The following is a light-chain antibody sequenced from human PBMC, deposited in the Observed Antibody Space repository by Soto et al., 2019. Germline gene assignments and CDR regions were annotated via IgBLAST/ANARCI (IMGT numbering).Light chain of an antibody. V-gene: IGLV2-14*01. CDR1: SSDVGGYNY. CDR2: DVS. J-gene: IGLJ3*02. CDR3: SSYSCSSTSAGV. Sequence: QSALTQPASVSGSPGQSITISCTGTSSDVGGYNYVSWYQQHPGKAPKLMIYDVSNRPSGVSNRFSGSKSGNTASLTISGLQAEDEADYYCSSYSCSSTSAGVFGGGTKLTVL.